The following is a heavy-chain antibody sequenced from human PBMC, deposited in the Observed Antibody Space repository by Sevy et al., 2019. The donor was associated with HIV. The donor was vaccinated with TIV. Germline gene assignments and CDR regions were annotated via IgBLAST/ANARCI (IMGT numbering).Heavy chain of an antibody. V-gene: IGHV4-59*01. CDR2: IYYTGST. Sequence: SETLSLTCTVSGGSISTYYWSWIRQPPGKGLEYIGYIYYTGSTNYNPSLKSRVTISVDTSKNQFSLNLRSVTAVDTLVYYCAGAPPVRSGDDSLNWFDPWGQGTLVTVSS. CDR1: GGSISTYY. J-gene: IGHJ5*02. CDR3: AGAPPVRSGDDSLNWFDP. D-gene: IGHD5-12*01.